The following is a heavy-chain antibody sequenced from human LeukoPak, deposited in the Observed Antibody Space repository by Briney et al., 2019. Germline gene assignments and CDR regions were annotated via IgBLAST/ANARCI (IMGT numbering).Heavy chain of an antibody. CDR2: ISGSGGST. CDR3: AKGAYYYDSSGYLYYFDY. V-gene: IGHV3-23*01. J-gene: IGHJ4*02. Sequence: GGSLRLSCAAFGFTISSYAMSWVRQAPGKGLEWVSAISGSGGSTYYADSVKGRFTISRDNSKNTLYLQMNSLRAEDTAVYYCAKGAYYYDSSGYLYYFDYWGQGTLVTVSS. D-gene: IGHD3-22*01. CDR1: GFTISSYA.